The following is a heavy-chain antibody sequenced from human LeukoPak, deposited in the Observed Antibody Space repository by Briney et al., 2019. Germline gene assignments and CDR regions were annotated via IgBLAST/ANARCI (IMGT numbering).Heavy chain of an antibody. Sequence: HPSETLSLTCAVYGGSFSGYYWSWIRQPPGKGLEWIGEINHSGSTNYNPSLKSRVTISVDTSKNQFSLKLSSVTAADTAVYYCAREDLMLGSGWLDYWGQGTLVTVSS. CDR2: INHSGST. CDR1: GGSFSGYY. J-gene: IGHJ4*02. V-gene: IGHV4-34*01. D-gene: IGHD6-19*01. CDR3: AREDLMLGSGWLDY.